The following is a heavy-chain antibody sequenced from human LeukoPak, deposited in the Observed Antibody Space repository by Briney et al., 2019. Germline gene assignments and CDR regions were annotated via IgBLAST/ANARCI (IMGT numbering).Heavy chain of an antibody. V-gene: IGHV3-30*18. Sequence: LAGGSLRLSCAASAFTFSNYGMHWVRQAPGKGLEWVAVISYDGSDKYYADSVKGRFTISRDNSKNTVFLQMNSLSTEDTAVYYCAKDISGGDCPDYWGQGTVVTVSS. CDR3: AKDISGGDCPDY. J-gene: IGHJ4*02. D-gene: IGHD2-21*02. CDR1: AFTFSNYG. CDR2: ISYDGSDK.